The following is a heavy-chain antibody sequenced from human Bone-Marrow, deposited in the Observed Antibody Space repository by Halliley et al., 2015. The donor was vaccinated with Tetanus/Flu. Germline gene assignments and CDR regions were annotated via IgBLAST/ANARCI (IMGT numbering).Heavy chain of an antibody. CDR3: ATRGLSF. J-gene: IGHJ4*02. D-gene: IGHD5-12*01. CDR1: GFAFNAYA. CDR2: ISYDGDNK. V-gene: IGHV3-30-3*01. Sequence: SLRLSCAASGFAFNAYAMHWVRQSPGKGLEWLTVISYDGDNKYYADSVKGRFTVSRDNAKNSLSLQMNSLRVEDTAFYYCATRGLSFWGQVPQVTVSS.